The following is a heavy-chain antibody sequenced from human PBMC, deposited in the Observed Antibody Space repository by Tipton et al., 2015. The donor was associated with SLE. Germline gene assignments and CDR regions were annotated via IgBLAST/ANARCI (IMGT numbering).Heavy chain of an antibody. V-gene: IGHV4-34*01. D-gene: IGHD6-19*01. CDR1: DGSFSGYC. Sequence: TLSLTCAVYDGSFSGYCWSWIRQSPGKGLEWIGEINHSGTTNYDPSLKSRVTISVDTSKNQFSPKLSSVTAADTAVYYCARDPFRGLAVAASAYWGQGTLVTVSS. CDR3: ARDPFRGLAVAASAY. CDR2: INHSGTT. J-gene: IGHJ4*02.